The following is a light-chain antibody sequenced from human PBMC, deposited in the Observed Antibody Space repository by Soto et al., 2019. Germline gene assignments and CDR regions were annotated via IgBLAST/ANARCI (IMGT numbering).Light chain of an antibody. V-gene: IGKV3-15*01. CDR1: QSVSSN. Sequence: EIVMTQSPATLSVSPGERATLSCRASQSVSSNLAWYQQKPGQAPRLLIYGASTRATGIPARFSGSGSGTEFTITISSLQSEDFAVYYCQQYNNRRTFGQGTKVEIK. CDR3: QQYNNRRT. CDR2: GAS. J-gene: IGKJ1*01.